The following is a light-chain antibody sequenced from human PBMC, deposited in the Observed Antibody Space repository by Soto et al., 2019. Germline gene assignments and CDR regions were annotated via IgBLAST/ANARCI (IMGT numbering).Light chain of an antibody. CDR1: SGDVGSYKF. CDR2: EGS. J-gene: IGLJ2*01. CDR3: CSYAGSSTLV. V-gene: IGLV2-23*01. Sequence: QSALTQPASVSGSPGQSITISCTGTSGDVGSYKFVSWYQQHPVKAPKLMIYEGSKRPSGVSNRFSGSKSGNTASLTISGLQAEDEADYYCCSYAGSSTLVFGGGTKLTVL.